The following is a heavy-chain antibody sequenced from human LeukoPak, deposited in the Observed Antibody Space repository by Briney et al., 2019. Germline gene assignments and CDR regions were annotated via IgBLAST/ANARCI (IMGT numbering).Heavy chain of an antibody. Sequence: KPSETLSLTCTVSGASFRSHYWNCIRQSAGKGLEWIGRFITSENTKYNASLKSRVTMSVDTSKNQFSLKLTSVTAADTAVYYCVRDGKGGCSATFCWDDAFDLWGQGTMVIVAS. CDR1: GASFRSHY. J-gene: IGHJ3*01. D-gene: IGHD2-15*01. CDR2: FITSENT. V-gene: IGHV4-4*07. CDR3: VRDGKGGCSATFCWDDAFDL.